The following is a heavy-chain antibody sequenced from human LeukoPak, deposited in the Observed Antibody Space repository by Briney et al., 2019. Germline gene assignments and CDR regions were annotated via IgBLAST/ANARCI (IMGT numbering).Heavy chain of an antibody. V-gene: IGHV3-7*01. Sequence: PGGSLRLSCAASGFHLGTSWMSWVRQAPGEGREWAATIKEEGSEKLSVDSLKGRFTISRDNATSSLYLHMHSLRAEDTAVYSCARDGKDLRHHSWFGPWGRGTLVTVSS. D-gene: IGHD1-1*01. CDR3: ARDGKDLRHHSWFGP. CDR2: IKEEGSEK. CDR1: GFHLGTSW. J-gene: IGHJ5*02.